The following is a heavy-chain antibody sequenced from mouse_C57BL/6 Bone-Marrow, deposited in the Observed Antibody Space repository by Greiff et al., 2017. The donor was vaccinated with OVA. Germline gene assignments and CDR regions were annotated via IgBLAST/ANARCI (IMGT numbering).Heavy chain of an antibody. CDR3: ASPPYYYGSDWYFDV. V-gene: IGHV5-2*01. J-gene: IGHJ1*03. D-gene: IGHD1-1*01. Sequence: EVKLVESGGGLVQPGESLKLSCESNEYEFPSHDMSWVRKTPEKRLELVAAINSDGGSTYYPDTMERRFIISRDNTKKTLYLQMSSLRSEDTALYYCASPPYYYGSDWYFDVWGTGTTVTVSS. CDR1: EYEFPSHD. CDR2: INSDGGST.